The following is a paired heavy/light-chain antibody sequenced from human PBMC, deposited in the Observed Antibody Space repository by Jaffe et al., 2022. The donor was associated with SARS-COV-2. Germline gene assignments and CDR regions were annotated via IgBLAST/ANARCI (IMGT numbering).Heavy chain of an antibody. V-gene: IGHV3-23*01. CDR1: GFTFSTYA. J-gene: IGHJ4*02. Sequence: EVQLLESGGGLVQPGGSLRLSCAASGFTFSTYAMTWVRQAPGKGLEWVSTISGSGTSTYYADSVRGRFTISRDNSKNTLYLQMNSLRAEDTAVYYCATEGKYNSGWSYFDYWGQGTLVTVSS. D-gene: IGHD6-13*01. CDR3: ATEGKYNSGWSYFDY. CDR2: ISGSGTST.
Light chain of an antibody. CDR3: QQYGSSPT. J-gene: IGKJ4*01. V-gene: IGKV3-20*01. Sequence: EIVLTQSPGTLSLSPGERATLTCRASQSVSSSNLAWYQQKVGQAPRLVIYGATSRATGIPDRFSGSGSGTDFTLTISRLEPEDFAVYYCQQYGSSPTFGGGTKVEIK. CDR2: GAT. CDR1: QSVSSSN.